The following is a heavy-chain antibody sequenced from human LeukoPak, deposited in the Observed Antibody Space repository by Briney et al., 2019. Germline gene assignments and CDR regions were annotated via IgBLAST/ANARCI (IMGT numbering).Heavy chain of an antibody. CDR3: AREGEGSSGYYRPPFDY. V-gene: IGHV3-53*01. D-gene: IGHD3-22*01. J-gene: IGHJ4*02. Sequence: PGGSLRLSCAASGFTVSSNYMSWVRQAPGTGLEWVSEIYSDGSTYYADSVKGRFTISRDNAKNSLYLQMNSLRAEDTAVYYCAREGEGSSGYYRPPFDYWGQGTLVTVSS. CDR1: GFTVSSNY. CDR2: IYSDGST.